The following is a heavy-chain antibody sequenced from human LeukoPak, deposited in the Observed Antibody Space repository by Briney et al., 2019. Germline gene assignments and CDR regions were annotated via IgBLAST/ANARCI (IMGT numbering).Heavy chain of an antibody. Sequence: PGGSLRLSCAASGFTFSDYYMSWIRQAPGKGLEWVSYVTGSGDIASYADSVRGRFIISRDNAKNQLYLQMNSLGVEDTALNYCARDYCSGASCLRIQTLDSWGQGTLVTVSS. J-gene: IGHJ4*02. V-gene: IGHV3-11*04. CDR3: ARDYCSGASCLRIQTLDS. CDR1: GFTFSDYY. D-gene: IGHD2-15*01. CDR2: VTGSGDIA.